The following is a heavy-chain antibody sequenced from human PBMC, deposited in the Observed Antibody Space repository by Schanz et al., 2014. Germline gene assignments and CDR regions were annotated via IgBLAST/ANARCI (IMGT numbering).Heavy chain of an antibody. CDR1: GGSIRRYY. CDR2: IYNSGKT. Sequence: QVQLQESGPGLVQPSETLSLTCTVSGGSIRRYYWSWIRQPAGKGLEWIGRIYNSGKTNYNPSLESRVSMSVDTSKKQLSLKLRSVSAADTAVYYCARVVLGGDAFDIWGQGTMVTVSS. CDR3: ARVVLGGDAFDI. J-gene: IGHJ3*02. D-gene: IGHD3-10*01. V-gene: IGHV4-4*07.